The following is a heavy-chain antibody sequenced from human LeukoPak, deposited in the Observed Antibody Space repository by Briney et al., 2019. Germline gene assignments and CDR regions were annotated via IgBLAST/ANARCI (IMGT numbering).Heavy chain of an antibody. CDR3: ARGGGSAYHYNAFDI. J-gene: IGHJ3*02. CDR1: GFTHRGYE. Sequence: GDSVTHFCAPSGFTHRGYEMNWLRQAPGRGLEWVAYMSICVTNILYADSVKGRFTIARDNSRTSLSLPRSSLRGADTAVYYCARGGGSAYHYNAFDIWGLGTMVTVSS. CDR2: MSICVTNI. D-gene: IGHD3-22*01. V-gene: IGHV3-48*03.